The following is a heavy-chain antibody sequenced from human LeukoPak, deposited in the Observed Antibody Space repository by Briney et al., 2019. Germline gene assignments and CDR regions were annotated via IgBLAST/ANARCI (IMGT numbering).Heavy chain of an antibody. CDR3: ARGVNYYGSGSYYPNNYYYYGMDV. CDR1: GFTVSSNY. J-gene: IGHJ6*02. V-gene: IGHV3-66*01. CDR2: IYSGGST. Sequence: QPGGSLRLSCAASGFTVSSNYMSWVRQAPGKGLEWVSVIYSGGSTYYADSVKGRFTISRDNSKNTLYLQMNSLRAEDTAVYYCARGVNYYGSGSYYPNNYYYYGMDVWGQGTTVTVSS. D-gene: IGHD3-10*01.